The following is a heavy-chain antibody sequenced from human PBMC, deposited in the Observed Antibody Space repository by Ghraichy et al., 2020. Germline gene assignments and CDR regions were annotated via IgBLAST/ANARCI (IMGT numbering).Heavy chain of an antibody. V-gene: IGHV1-46*01. J-gene: IGHJ4*02. CDR3: ARDPTTGFHWNWGYFDY. CDR2: INPSGGST. CDR1: GYTFTSYY. Sequence: ASVKVSCKASGYTFTSYYMHWVRQAPGQGLEWMGIINPSGGSTSYAQKFQGRVTMTRDTSTSTVYMELSSLRSEDTAVYYCARDPTTGFHWNWGYFDYWGQGTLVTVSS. D-gene: IGHD1-7*01.